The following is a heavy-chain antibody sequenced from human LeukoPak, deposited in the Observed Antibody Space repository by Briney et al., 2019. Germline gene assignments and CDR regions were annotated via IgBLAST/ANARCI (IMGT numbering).Heavy chain of an antibody. CDR2: IYRGGST. V-gene: IGHV3-66*01. D-gene: IGHD6-13*01. CDR3: ARDSRIAAAGTGYYYYYGMDV. CDR1: GFTVSSNY. J-gene: IGHJ6*02. Sequence: PGGSLRLSCAASGFTVSSNYMSWVRQAPGKGLEWVSVIYRGGSTYYADSVKGRFTISRDNSKNTLYLQMNSLRAEDTAVYYCARDSRIAAAGTGYYYYYGMDVWGQGTTVTVSS.